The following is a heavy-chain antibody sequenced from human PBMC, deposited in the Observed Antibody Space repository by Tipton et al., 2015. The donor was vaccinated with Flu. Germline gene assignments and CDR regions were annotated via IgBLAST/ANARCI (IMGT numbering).Heavy chain of an antibody. J-gene: IGHJ2*01. D-gene: IGHD3-22*01. CDR1: GGSASGYY. V-gene: IGHV4-59*02. CDR2: FYHSGST. Sequence: TLSLTCTVSGGSASGYYWSWIRQPPGKGLEWIAYFYHSGSTNYNPSLKSRVTISEDTSKNQFSLKLSSVTAADTAVYYCARGSYSFDSSGYYVHFDLWGRGALVTVSS. CDR3: ARGSYSFDSSGYYVHFDL.